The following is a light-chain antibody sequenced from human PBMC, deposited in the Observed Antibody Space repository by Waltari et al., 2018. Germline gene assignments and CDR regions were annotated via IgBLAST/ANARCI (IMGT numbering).Light chain of an antibody. V-gene: IGKV2-28*01. CDR3: TQGLQTPVT. CDR1: RSLLHTNGYNY. CDR2: LGS. J-gene: IGKJ4*01. Sequence: DIVVTQSPLSLPVTPGEPASISCRSSRSLLHTNGYNYLAWYLQKPGQSSQLLIYLGSHRAHGVPDRFSGSGSGTDFTLKISRVEAEDVGVYYCTQGLQTPVTFGGGTKVEIK.